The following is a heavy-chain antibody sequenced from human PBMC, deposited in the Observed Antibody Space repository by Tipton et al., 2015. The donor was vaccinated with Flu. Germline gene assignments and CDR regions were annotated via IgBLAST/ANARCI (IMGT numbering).Heavy chain of an antibody. V-gene: IGHV4-59*01. D-gene: IGHD6-19*01. J-gene: IGHJ3*02. CDR2: IYYSGST. CDR3: ARFGIAVSAFDI. Sequence: TLSLTCTVSGGSISSYYWSWIRQPPGKGLEWIGYIYYSGSTNYNPSLKSRVTISVDTSKNQFSLKLSSVTAADTAVYYCARFGIAVSAFDIWGQGTMVPVSS. CDR1: GGSISSYY.